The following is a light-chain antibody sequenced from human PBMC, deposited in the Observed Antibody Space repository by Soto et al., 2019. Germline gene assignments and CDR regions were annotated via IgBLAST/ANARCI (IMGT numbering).Light chain of an antibody. Sequence: QSVLTQPPSASGTPGQRVTISCSGSRSNIGINTVNWYQQFPGTAPKLLIYSNSHRPSGVPDRFSGSKSGTSASLAINGLQSGDEADYYCAAWDDGLNGHVPFGGGTQLTVL. CDR2: SNS. CDR1: RSNIGINT. CDR3: AAWDDGLNGHVP. J-gene: IGLJ2*01. V-gene: IGLV1-44*01.